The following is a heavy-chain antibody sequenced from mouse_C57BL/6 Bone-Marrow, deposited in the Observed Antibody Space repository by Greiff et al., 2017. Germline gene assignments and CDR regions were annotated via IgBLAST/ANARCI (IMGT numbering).Heavy chain of an antibody. CDR2: ISTGGSYT. CDR3: ARNAGSSWFAY. V-gene: IGHV5-6*01. D-gene: IGHD1-1*01. Sequence: EVQGVESGGDLVKPGGSLKLSCAASGFTFSSYGMSWVRQTPDKRLEWVATISTGGSYTYYPDKVKGRFTISRDNAKNTLYLEMSRLRSEDTAVYYCARNAGSSWFAYWGQGTLVTVSA. J-gene: IGHJ3*01. CDR1: GFTFSSYG.